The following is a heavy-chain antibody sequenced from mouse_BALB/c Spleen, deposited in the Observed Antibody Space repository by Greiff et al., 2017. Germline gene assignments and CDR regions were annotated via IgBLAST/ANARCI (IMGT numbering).Heavy chain of an antibody. V-gene: IGHV1-5*01. CDR3: TKYYRSTSYAMDY. J-gene: IGHJ4*01. CDR2: IYPGNSDT. CDR1: GYTFTSYW. Sequence: EVQLQQSGTVLARPGASVKMSCKASGYTFTSYWMHWVKQRPGQGLEWIGAIYPGNSDTSYNQKFKGKAKLTAVTSTSTSYMVLSSLTNEDSTVYYCTKYYRSTSYAMDYWGQGTSVTVSS. D-gene: IGHD1-1*01.